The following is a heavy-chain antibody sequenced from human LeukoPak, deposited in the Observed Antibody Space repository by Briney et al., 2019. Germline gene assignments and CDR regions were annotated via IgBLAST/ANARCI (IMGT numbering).Heavy chain of an antibody. V-gene: IGHV1-18*01. Sequence: ASVKVSCKASGYTFTSYGISWVRQAPGQGLEWMGWISAYNGNTNYAQKLQGRVTMTTDTSTSTAYMELRSLRSDDTAVYYCARGGRGYCSGGSCYSKFDYWGQETLVTVSS. D-gene: IGHD2-15*01. CDR2: ISAYNGNT. J-gene: IGHJ4*02. CDR1: GYTFTSYG. CDR3: ARGGRGYCSGGSCYSKFDY.